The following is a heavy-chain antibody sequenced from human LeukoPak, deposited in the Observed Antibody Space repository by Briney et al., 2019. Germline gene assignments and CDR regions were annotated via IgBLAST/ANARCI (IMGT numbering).Heavy chain of an antibody. V-gene: IGHV4-39*01. CDR1: GXSISSSSYY. CDR2: IYYSGST. D-gene: IGHD1-26*01. Sequence: PSETLSLTCTVSGXSISSSSYYWGWIRQPPGKGLELIGSIYYSGSTYYTPSLKSRVTISVDTSKNHFSLKLRSVTAADTAVYYCAKHGELLSWFDPWGQGTLVTVSS. J-gene: IGHJ5*02. CDR3: AKHGELLSWFDP.